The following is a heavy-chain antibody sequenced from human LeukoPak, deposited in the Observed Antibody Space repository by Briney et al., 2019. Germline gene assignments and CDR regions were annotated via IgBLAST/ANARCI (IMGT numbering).Heavy chain of an antibody. V-gene: IGHV1-69*05. CDR2: IIPIFGTA. CDR3: ARVVHYYDSIGYFNWFDP. J-gene: IGHJ5*02. D-gene: IGHD3-22*01. Sequence: SVKVSCKASGGTFSSYAISWVRQAPGQGLEWMGGIIPIFGTANYAQKFQGRVTITTDESTSTAYMELSSLRSEDTAVYYCARVVHYYDSIGYFNWFDPWGQGTLVTVSS. CDR1: GGTFSSYA.